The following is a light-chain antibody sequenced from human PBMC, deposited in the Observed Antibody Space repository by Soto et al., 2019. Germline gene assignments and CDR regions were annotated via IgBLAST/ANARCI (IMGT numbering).Light chain of an antibody. V-gene: IGLV1-44*01. CDR3: AAWDDTLNGVV. CDR2: TTD. J-gene: IGLJ2*01. CDR1: GSNVGLNA. Sequence: QSALTQPPSASGTPGQRVTISCSGSGSNVGLNAVNWYQHLPGTAPKLLIYTTDQRPSGVPDRFSGSKSGTSASLAISGLHSEDEADYYCAAWDDTLNGVVFGGGTKLTVL.